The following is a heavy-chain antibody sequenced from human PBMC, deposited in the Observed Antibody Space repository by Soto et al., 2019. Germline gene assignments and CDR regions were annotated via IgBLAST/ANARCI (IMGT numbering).Heavy chain of an antibody. Sequence: SETLSLTCAVYGGSFSGYYWSWIRQPPGKGLEWIGEINHSGSTNYNPSLKSRVTISVDTSKNQFSLKLSSVTAADTAVYYCARDMVSRTDPWGQGTLVTVSS. J-gene: IGHJ5*02. CDR1: GGSFSGYY. D-gene: IGHD3-10*01. V-gene: IGHV4-34*01. CDR3: ARDMVSRTDP. CDR2: INHSGST.